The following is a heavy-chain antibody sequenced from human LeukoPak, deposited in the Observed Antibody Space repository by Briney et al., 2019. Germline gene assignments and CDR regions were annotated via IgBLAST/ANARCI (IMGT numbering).Heavy chain of an antibody. CDR2: ISGSGGST. D-gene: IGHD6-19*01. CDR1: GFTFSNYG. V-gene: IGHV3-23*01. CDR3: AKPTGYSSGYEHYFDY. J-gene: IGHJ4*02. Sequence: PGGTLRLSCAASGFTFSNYGMSWVRQAPGKGLEWVSAISGSGGSTYYADSVKGRFTISRDNSKNTLYLQMNSLRAEDTAVYYCAKPTGYSSGYEHYFDYWGQGTLVTVSS.